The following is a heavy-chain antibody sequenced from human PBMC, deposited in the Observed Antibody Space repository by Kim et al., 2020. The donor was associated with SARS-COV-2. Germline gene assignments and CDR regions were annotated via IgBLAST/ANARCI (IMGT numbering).Heavy chain of an antibody. CDR3: VRYGRNYGAVH. CDR1: GFTFSDYA. Sequence: GGSLRLSCSASGFTFSDYAIHWVRRATGMGLQYDTATTRDGDGSFYADSVKDRFTIFRDNTKNTLFLQMSGLRVEDTAFYYFVRYGRNYGAVHWGQGTLVTVSS. J-gene: IGHJ4*02. CDR2: TTRDGDGS. V-gene: IGHV3-64D*06. D-gene: IGHD1-7*01.